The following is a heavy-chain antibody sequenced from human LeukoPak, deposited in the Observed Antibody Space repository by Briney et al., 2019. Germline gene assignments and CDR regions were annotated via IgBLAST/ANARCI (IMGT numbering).Heavy chain of an antibody. V-gene: IGHV1-24*01. CDR3: ATDYPRYCSGGSCYSD. CDR1: GFTLTELS. D-gene: IGHD2-15*01. J-gene: IGHJ4*02. Sequence: ASVKVSCKVSGFTLTELSMHWVRQAPGKGLEWMGGFDPEDGETIYAQKFQGRVTMTEDTSTDTAYMELSSLRSEDTAVYYCATDYPRYCSGGSCYSDWGQGTLVTVSS. CDR2: FDPEDGET.